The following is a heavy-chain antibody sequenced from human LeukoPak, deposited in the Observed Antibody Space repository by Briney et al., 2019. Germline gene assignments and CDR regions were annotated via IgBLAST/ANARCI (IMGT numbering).Heavy chain of an antibody. V-gene: IGHV3-21*01. CDR2: ISSSSSYI. CDR1: GFTFSSYS. J-gene: IGHJ4*02. D-gene: IGHD6-13*01. CDR3: ATGGKNIAAAGTGY. Sequence: PGGSLRLSCAASGFTFSSYSMNWVRQAPGKGLEWVSSISSSSSYIYYADSVKGRFTISRDNAKNSLYLQMNSLRAEDTAAYYCATGGKNIAAAGTGYWGQGTLVTVSS.